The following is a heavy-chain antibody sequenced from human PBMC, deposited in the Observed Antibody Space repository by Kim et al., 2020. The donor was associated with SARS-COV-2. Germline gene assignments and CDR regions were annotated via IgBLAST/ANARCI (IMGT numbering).Heavy chain of an antibody. CDR1: GGTFSSYA. CDR2: IIPIFGTA. D-gene: IGHD3-22*01. J-gene: IGHJ4*02. V-gene: IGHV1-69*13. Sequence: SVKVSCKASGGTFSSYAISWVRQAPGQGLEWMGGIIPIFGTANYAQKFQGRVTITADESTSTAYMELSSLRSEDTAVYYCARDRPRRYYDSSGYYYFDYWGQGTLVTVSS. CDR3: ARDRPRRYYDSSGYYYFDY.